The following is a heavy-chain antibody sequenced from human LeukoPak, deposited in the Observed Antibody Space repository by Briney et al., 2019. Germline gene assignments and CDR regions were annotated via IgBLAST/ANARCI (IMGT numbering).Heavy chain of an antibody. D-gene: IGHD1-7*01. V-gene: IGHV5-51*01. CDR1: GYTFTGYY. J-gene: IGHJ6*03. CDR3: ARQELNYYYMDV. Sequence: KVSCKTSGYTFTGYYMHWVRQMPGKGLEWMGIIYPGDSDTRYSPSFQGQVTISADKSISTAYLQWSSLKASDTAMYYCARQELNYYYMDVWSKGTTVTISS. CDR2: IYPGDSDT.